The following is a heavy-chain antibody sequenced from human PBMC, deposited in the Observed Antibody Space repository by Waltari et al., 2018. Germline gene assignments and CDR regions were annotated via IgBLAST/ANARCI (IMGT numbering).Heavy chain of an antibody. CDR1: GGSISSSSYY. D-gene: IGHD1-26*01. CDR2: IYYSGST. CDR3: ARSYYLLSDGNHFDY. Sequence: QLQLQESGPGLVKPSETLSLTCTVSGGSISSSSYYWGWIHQPPGKGLEWIGSIYYSGSTYYNPSLKSRVTISVDTSKNQFSLKLSSVTAADTAVYYCARSYYLLSDGNHFDYWGQGTLVTVSS. V-gene: IGHV4-39*01. J-gene: IGHJ4*02.